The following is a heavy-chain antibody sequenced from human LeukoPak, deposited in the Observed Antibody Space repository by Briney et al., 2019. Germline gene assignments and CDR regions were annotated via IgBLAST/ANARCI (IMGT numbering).Heavy chain of an antibody. D-gene: IGHD5-24*01. Sequence: SVKVSCKASGGSFSNYAVGWVRRAPGRGLEWVGGFSPNRDITDFAQKLQGRVTFTADEPTSTANMELSSLRSEDTAVYYCARGRGRWPRPLFDEWGPGTLIIVSS. CDR2: FSPNRDIT. CDR1: GGSFSNYA. V-gene: IGHV1-69*10. J-gene: IGHJ4*02. CDR3: ARGRGRWPRPLFDE.